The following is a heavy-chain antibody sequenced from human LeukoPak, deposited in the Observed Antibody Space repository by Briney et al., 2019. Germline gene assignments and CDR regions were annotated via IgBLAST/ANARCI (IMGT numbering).Heavy chain of an antibody. CDR2: IYYSGST. V-gene: IGHV4-59*12. CDR1: GGSISNYY. J-gene: IGHJ5*02. D-gene: IGHD4-17*01. CDR3: ARRKGLVRWPRVTTSQGPNWFDP. Sequence: KSSETLSLTCTVSGGSISNYYWSWIRQPPGKGLEWIGYIYYSGSTKYNPSLKSRVTISVDTSKNQFSLKLSSVAAAGTAVYYCARRKGLVRWPRVTTSQGPNWFDPWGQGTLVTVSS.